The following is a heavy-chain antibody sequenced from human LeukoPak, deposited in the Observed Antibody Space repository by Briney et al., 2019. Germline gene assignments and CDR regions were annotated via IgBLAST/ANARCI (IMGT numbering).Heavy chain of an antibody. CDR1: GFIFSSHG. J-gene: IGHJ2*01. CDR2: MSGSGGST. Sequence: GGSLRLSCAASGFIFSSHGMSWVRQAPGRGLEWVSAMSGSGGSTYYADSVKGRFTISRDNSKNTLYLQMNSLRAEDTAVYYCAKDGYYDSSAYYYVRYFDLWGRGTLVTVSS. CDR3: AKDGYYDSSAYYYVRYFDL. D-gene: IGHD3-22*01. V-gene: IGHV3-23*01.